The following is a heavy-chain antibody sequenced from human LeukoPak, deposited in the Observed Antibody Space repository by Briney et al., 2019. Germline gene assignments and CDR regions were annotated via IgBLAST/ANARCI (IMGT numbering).Heavy chain of an antibody. CDR3: VRGDRYFFDF. Sequence: PGGSLRLSCAASGFTFSSYEMNWVRQAPGGGLEWVSYIGNTGRTIYYADSVQGRFTISRDNAKNSLYLQMNSLRAEDTAIYYCVRGDRYFFDFWGQGTLVTVSS. D-gene: IGHD1-14*01. CDR1: GFTFSSYE. V-gene: IGHV3-48*03. J-gene: IGHJ4*02. CDR2: IGNTGRTI.